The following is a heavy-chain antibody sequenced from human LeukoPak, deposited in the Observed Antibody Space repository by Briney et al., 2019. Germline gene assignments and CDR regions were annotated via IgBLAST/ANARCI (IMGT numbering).Heavy chain of an antibody. Sequence: NTSETLSLTCTVSGDSISTSGHYWGWIRQPPGRGLEWIGSVYYTGSTSYNPSLKTRVTISVDTSKNQFSLKVSSVTAADTAVYYCARGPSHDFWSGFQRFDPCGQGTLVTVSS. CDR3: ARGPSHDFWSGFQRFDP. CDR1: GDSISTSGHY. CDR2: VYYTGST. V-gene: IGHV4-39*07. J-gene: IGHJ5*02. D-gene: IGHD3-3*01.